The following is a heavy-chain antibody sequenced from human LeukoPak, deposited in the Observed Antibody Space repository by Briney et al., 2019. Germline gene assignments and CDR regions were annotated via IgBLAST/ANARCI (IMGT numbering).Heavy chain of an antibody. Sequence: GESLTLSCTASGFTFSSYEMNWVRHAPGQGLEGVSYISSSGSAIFYADPVKGRFTISRDNAKNYLYLKMNCLRAEDTAVYYCAREGIQIWFFPLYYWGQGTLVAGSS. J-gene: IGHJ4*02. CDR2: ISSSGSAI. CDR1: GFTFSSYE. V-gene: IGHV3-48*03. D-gene: IGHD5-18*01. CDR3: AREGIQIWFFPLYY.